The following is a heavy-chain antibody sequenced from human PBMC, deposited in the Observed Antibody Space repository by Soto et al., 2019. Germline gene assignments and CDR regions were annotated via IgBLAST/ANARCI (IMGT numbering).Heavy chain of an antibody. V-gene: IGHV3-23*01. CDR2: ISGSGGST. CDR1: GFTFSSYA. Sequence: GGSLRLSCAASGFTFSSYAMSWVRQAPGKGLEWVSAISGSGGSTYYADSVKGRFTISRDNSKNTLYLQMNSLRAEDTAVYYCAKDIILGYCSSTSCYAPLGYFDYWGQGTLVTVSP. CDR3: AKDIILGYCSSTSCYAPLGYFDY. J-gene: IGHJ4*02. D-gene: IGHD2-2*01.